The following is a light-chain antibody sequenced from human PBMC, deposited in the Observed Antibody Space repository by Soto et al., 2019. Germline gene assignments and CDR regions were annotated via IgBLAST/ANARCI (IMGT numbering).Light chain of an antibody. V-gene: IGLV1-40*01. Sequence: QSVLTQPPSVSGAPGQRVTISCTGGSSNIGAGYDVHWYQHLPGTAPKLLIYGNTNRPSGVPDRFSGSKSGTSASLAITGLQAEDEADYYCQSYDSSLDVVFGGGTKVTVL. CDR1: SSNIGAGYD. CDR3: QSYDSSLDVV. CDR2: GNT. J-gene: IGLJ2*01.